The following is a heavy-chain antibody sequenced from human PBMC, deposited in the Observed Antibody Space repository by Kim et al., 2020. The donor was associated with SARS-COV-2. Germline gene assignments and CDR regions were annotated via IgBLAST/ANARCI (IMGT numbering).Heavy chain of an antibody. V-gene: IGHV3-48*03. J-gene: IGHJ4*02. Sequence: VKGRFTISRDNAKNSLYLQMNSLRAEDTAVYYCARGFGYSSSWYPYYFDYWGQGTLVTVSS. CDR3: ARGFGYSSSWYPYYFDY. D-gene: IGHD6-13*01.